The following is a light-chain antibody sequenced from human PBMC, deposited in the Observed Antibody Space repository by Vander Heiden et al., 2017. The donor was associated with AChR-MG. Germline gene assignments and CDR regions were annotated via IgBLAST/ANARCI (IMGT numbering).Light chain of an antibody. V-gene: IGKV1-33*01. CDR3: QQYDNLQFT. Sequence: DIHTTQSPSSLSASVGDRVTITCQASQDISNYLNWYQQKPGKAPKLLIYDASNLETGVPSRFSGSGSGTDFTFTISSLQPEDIATYYCQQYDNLQFTFGPGTKVDIK. CDR1: QDISNY. J-gene: IGKJ3*01. CDR2: DAS.